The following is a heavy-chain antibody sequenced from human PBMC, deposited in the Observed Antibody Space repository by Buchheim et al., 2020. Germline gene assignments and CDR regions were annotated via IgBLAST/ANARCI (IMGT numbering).Heavy chain of an antibody. V-gene: IGHV3-23*01. CDR3: AKDSGYNYTGLDV. J-gene: IGHJ6*02. CDR2: VSGTGGST. Sequence: QLLESGGGLVQPGTSLRLSCEASGFPFSSYAMSWVRQAPGKGLEWVAAVSGTGGSTFYADSVKGRFTISRDNSQKTFYLQMDSLRADDTAVYYCAKDSGYNYTGLDVWGQGTT. CDR1: GFPFSSYA.